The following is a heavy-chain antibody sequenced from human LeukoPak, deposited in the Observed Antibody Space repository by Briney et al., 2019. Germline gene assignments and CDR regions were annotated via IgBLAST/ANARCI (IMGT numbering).Heavy chain of an antibody. CDR3: TRERSTVTFDY. V-gene: IGHV4-59*11. CDR1: GASISPHY. J-gene: IGHJ4*02. CDR2: VYYNGLT. Sequence: SETLSLTCTVSGASISPHYWTWIRQAPGRGLEWIGYVYYNGLTSYNASLRSRLILSVDTARNQVSLKLTSVTAADTAVYYCTRERSTVTFDYWGQGPLVTVSS. D-gene: IGHD4-17*01.